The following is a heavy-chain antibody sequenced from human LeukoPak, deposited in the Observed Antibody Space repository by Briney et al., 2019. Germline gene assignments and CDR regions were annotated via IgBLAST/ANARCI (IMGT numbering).Heavy chain of an antibody. CDR1: GFTFSHHW. V-gene: IGHV3-7*01. CDR3: GRGWPGYTSPLDY. Sequence: GESLRLSCAASGFTFSHHWMNWVRQAPGEGLKWVATINQDGSEKHYVDSMKGRFIISRDNAKNSLFLQMNSLRAEDTAVYYCGRGWPGYTSPLDYWGQGILVAVSS. D-gene: IGHD5-12*01. J-gene: IGHJ4*02. CDR2: INQDGSEK.